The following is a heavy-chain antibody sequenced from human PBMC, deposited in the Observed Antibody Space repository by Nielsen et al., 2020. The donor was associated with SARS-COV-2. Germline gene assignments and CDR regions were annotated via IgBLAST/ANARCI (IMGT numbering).Heavy chain of an antibody. CDR2: ISSSSSTI. J-gene: IGHJ6*02. V-gene: IGHV3-48*02. Sequence: GGSLRLSCAASGFTFSSYSMNWVRQAPGKGLEWVSYISSSSSTIYYADSVKGRFTISRDNAKNSLYLQMNSLRDEDTAVYYCARDRGSGYSYGPYYYGMDVWGQGTTVTVSS. CDR1: GFTFSSYS. CDR3: ARDRGSGYSYGPYYYGMDV. D-gene: IGHD5-18*01.